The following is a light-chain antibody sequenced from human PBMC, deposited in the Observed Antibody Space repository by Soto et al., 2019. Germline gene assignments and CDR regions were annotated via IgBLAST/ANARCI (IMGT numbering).Light chain of an antibody. J-gene: IGLJ1*01. CDR3: SSYTSSSTLYV. Sequence: QSALTQPASVSGSPGQSITISCTGTSSDVGGYNYVSWYQQHPGKAPKLMIYEVSNRPSGVSNRFSGSKSGNTASLTISGLQAEDEADCSSYTSSSTLYVFGTGTKVTVL. CDR1: SSDVGGYNY. V-gene: IGLV2-14*01. CDR2: EVS.